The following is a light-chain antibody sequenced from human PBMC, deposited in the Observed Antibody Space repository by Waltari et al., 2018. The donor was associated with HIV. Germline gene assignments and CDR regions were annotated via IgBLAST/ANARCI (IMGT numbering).Light chain of an antibody. Sequence: VLTQSPGTLSLSPGERVTLSCAASQRIKNSLAWYQQKPGQAPRLLIYDASSRATGTPDRFSGSGSGTDFTLSISRLEPEDFAVYYCQQYGRSPRTFGQGTKVEIK. V-gene: IGKV3-20*01. CDR1: QRIKNS. CDR3: QQYGRSPRT. CDR2: DAS. J-gene: IGKJ1*01.